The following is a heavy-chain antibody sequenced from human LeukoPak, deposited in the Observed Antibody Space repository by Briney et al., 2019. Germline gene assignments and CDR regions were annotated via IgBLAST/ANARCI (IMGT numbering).Heavy chain of an antibody. J-gene: IGHJ4*02. D-gene: IGHD3-22*01. CDR3: ARDSSGGSSGLDY. V-gene: IGHV3-30*02. Sequence: GGSLRLSCAASGFTFSSYWMSWVRQAPGEGLEWVAFIRYDGSNKYYADSVKGRFTISRDNSKNTLYLQMNSLRAEDTAVYYCARDSSGGSSGLDYWGQGTLVTVSS. CDR1: GFTFSSYW. CDR2: IRYDGSNK.